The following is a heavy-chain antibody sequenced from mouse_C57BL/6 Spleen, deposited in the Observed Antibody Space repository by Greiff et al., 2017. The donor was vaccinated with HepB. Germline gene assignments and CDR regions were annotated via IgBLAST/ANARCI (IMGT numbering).Heavy chain of an antibody. CDR3: ARGYSNYDWYFDG. J-gene: IGHJ1*03. D-gene: IGHD2-5*01. CDR2: ISYDGSN. V-gene: IGHV3-6*01. Sequence: EVKLLESGPGLVKPSQSLSLTCSVTGYSITSGYYWNWIRQFPGNKLEWMGYISYDGSNNYNPSLKNRISITRDTSKNQFFLKLNSVTTEDTATYYCARGYSNYDWYFDGWGTGTTVTVSS. CDR1: GYSITSGYY.